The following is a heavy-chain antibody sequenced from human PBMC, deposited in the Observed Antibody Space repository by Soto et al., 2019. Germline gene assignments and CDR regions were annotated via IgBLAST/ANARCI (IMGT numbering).Heavy chain of an antibody. CDR3: ARELAPYYVGNSLSLDY. CDR2: IIPKFGTT. D-gene: IGHD3-10*02. CDR1: GGSFSTYG. V-gene: IGHV1-69*13. J-gene: IGHJ4*02. Sequence: QVQLVQSGAEVKKPGSSVKVSCKASGGSFSTYGINWVRLAPGQGLEWIGGIIPKFGTTNYAQKFRGRVTITADASTNTAYMELNYLRSEDTAVYFCARELAPYYVGNSLSLDYGGQGTLVTVSS.